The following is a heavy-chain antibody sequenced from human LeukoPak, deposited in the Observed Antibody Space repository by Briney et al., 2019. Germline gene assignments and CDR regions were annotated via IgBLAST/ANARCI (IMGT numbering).Heavy chain of an antibody. D-gene: IGHD3-3*01. CDR1: GSTFSSYA. CDR2: IIPIFGTA. CDR3: ARGSRDSITIFGVVKGYYGMDV. Sequence: ASVTVSCTASGSTFSSYAISWVRQAPGQGLEWMGGIIPIFGTANYAQKFQGRVTITADESTSTAYMELSSLRSEDTAVYYCARGSRDSITIFGVVKGYYGMDVWGQGTTVTVSS. J-gene: IGHJ6*02. V-gene: IGHV1-69*13.